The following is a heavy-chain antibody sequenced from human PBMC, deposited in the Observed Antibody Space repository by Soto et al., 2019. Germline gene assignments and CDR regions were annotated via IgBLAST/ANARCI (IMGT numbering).Heavy chain of an antibody. CDR3: AKRREWFDP. CDR1: VFTFSSYA. J-gene: IGHJ5*02. CDR2: ISGSGGST. Sequence: VQLLESGGGLVQPGGSLRLSCAASVFTFSSYAMSWVRQAPVKGLEWVSVISGSGGSTYYADSLKRRFTISTDHYKKTLYLQINSRRAEDTAVYYCAKRREWFDPWGQGPLVTVSS. V-gene: IGHV3-23*01.